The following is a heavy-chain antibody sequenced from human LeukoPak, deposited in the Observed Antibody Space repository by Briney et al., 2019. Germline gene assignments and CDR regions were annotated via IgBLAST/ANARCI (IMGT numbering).Heavy chain of an antibody. D-gene: IGHD3-16*01. V-gene: IGHV3-21*01. J-gene: IGHJ6*02. Sequence: GGSLRLSCVASGFSISTHTLNWLRQAPGKGLEWLSAISGSSSDIFYADSLKGRFTISRDNAKNSLYLQMNTLRAEDTAVYYCTRDACSINYYYNGMDVWGQGTTVIVSS. CDR1: GFSISTHT. CDR2: ISGSSSDI. CDR3: TRDACSINYYYNGMDV.